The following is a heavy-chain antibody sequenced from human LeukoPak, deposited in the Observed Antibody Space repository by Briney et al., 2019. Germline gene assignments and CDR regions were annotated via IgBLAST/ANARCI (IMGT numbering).Heavy chain of an antibody. V-gene: IGHV4-39*01. Sequence: SETLSLTCTVSGGSISSSRYSWGWIRQPPGKGLEWIGSIYYSGSTYYNPSLKSRVTISVDTSKNQFSLKLSSVTAADTAVYYCARLEHRNTENDYWGQGTLVTVSS. CDR1: GGSISSSRYS. CDR3: ARLEHRNTENDY. CDR2: IYYSGST. D-gene: IGHD2-21*01. J-gene: IGHJ4*02.